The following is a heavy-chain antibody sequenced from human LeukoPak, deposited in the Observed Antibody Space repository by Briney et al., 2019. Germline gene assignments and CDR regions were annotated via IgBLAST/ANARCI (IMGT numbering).Heavy chain of an antibody. Sequence: ETGGSLRLSCAASGFTFSSYGMNWVRQAPGKVLEWVSYISSSGSTIYYADSVKGRFTISRDNAKNSLYLQMNSLRAEDTAVYYCARGRAVVAASDSWFDPWGQGTLVTVSS. CDR1: GFTFSSYG. CDR2: ISSSGSTI. CDR3: ARGRAVVAASDSWFDP. D-gene: IGHD2-15*01. V-gene: IGHV3-48*04. J-gene: IGHJ5*02.